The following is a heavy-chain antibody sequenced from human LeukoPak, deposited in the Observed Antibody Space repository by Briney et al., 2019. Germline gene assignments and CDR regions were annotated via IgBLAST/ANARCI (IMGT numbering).Heavy chain of an antibody. CDR1: GGSISSSSYY. CDR2: IYYSGST. CDR3: ARDRAGEHRDY. D-gene: IGHD1/OR15-1a*01. V-gene: IGHV4-39*02. J-gene: IGHJ4*02. Sequence: SETLSLTCTVSGGSISSSSYYWGWIRQPPGKGLEWIGSIYYSGSTYYNPSLKSRVTISVDTSKNQFSLKLSSVTAADTAVYYCARDRAGEHRDYWGQGTLVTVSS.